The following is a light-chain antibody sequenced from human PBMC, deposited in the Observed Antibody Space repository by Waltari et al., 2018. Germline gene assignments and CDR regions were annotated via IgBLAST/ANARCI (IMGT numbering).Light chain of an antibody. CDR1: RSDVGAYDY. CDR2: DVT. V-gene: IGLV2-11*01. Sequence: QSALTQPRSVSGSPGQSVTISCTGTRSDVGAYDYVSWYQQRPGKAPKLIIYDVTERPWWGPDRFSGSKSDNKASLTISGLQADDEADYYCCSYAGRYTNYVFGSGTKVTVL. J-gene: IGLJ1*01. CDR3: CSYAGRYTNYV.